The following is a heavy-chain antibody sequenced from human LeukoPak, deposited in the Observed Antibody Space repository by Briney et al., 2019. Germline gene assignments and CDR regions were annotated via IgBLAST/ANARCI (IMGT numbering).Heavy chain of an antibody. Sequence: GASVKVSCKASGGTFSSYAISWVRQAPGQGLEWMGGIIPIFGTANYAQKFQGRVTITADESTSTAYMELSSLRSEDTAVYYCARDSRFCGGDCYGRDAFDIWGQGTMVTVSS. V-gene: IGHV1-69*13. CDR3: ARDSRFCGGDCYGRDAFDI. CDR2: IIPIFGTA. D-gene: IGHD2-21*02. CDR1: GGTFSSYA. J-gene: IGHJ3*02.